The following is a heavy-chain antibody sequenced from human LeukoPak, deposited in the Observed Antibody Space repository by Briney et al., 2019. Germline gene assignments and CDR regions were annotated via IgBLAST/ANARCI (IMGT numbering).Heavy chain of an antibody. CDR3: ARSTVTNYFDY. CDR1: GFTFNDYE. J-gene: IGHJ4*02. D-gene: IGHD4-17*01. Sequence: GGSLRLSCAASGFTFNDYEMNWVRQAPGKGLEWISYISRSGSSIYYADSVQGRFTISRDNAKNSLYLQVNSLRAEDTAVYYCARSTVTNYFDYWGQGTLVTVSS. CDR2: ISRSGSSI. V-gene: IGHV3-48*03.